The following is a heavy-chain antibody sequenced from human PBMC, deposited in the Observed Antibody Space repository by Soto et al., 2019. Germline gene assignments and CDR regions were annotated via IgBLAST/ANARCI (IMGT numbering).Heavy chain of an antibody. CDR3: ARPQYYYYYGMDV. CDR1: GYSFTSYW. V-gene: IGHV5-10-1*01. Sequence: GEPLKISCKGSGYSFTSYWISWVRKMPGKGLEWMGRIDPSDSYTNYSPSFQGHVTISADKSISTAYLQWSSLKASDTAMYYCARPQYYYYYGMDVWGQGTTVTVSS. CDR2: IDPSDSYT. J-gene: IGHJ6*02.